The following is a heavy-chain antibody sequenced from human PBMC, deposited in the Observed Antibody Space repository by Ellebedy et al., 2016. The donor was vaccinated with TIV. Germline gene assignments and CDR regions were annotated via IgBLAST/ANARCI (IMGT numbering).Heavy chain of an antibody. D-gene: IGHD3-9*01. CDR2: IVVGNGNT. CDR1: GSSFSKSA. CDR3: AAALYYDILTGYYMDPY. V-gene: IGHV1-58*02. Sequence: SVKVSCKASGSSFSKSAMQWVRQARGQRLEWIGWIVVGNGNTNYAQKFQDRVNITRDMSTGTAYMEMSSLRSGDTAVYFCAAALYYDILTGYYMDPYWGQGTLVTVSS. J-gene: IGHJ4*02.